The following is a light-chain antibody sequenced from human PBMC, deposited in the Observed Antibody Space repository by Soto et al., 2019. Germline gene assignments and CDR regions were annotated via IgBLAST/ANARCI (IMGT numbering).Light chain of an antibody. Sequence: QSALTQPPSASGSPGQSVAISCTGTSSDVGGYNYVSWYQQHPGKAPKLMIYEVNKRPSGVPDRFSGSKSGNTASLTVSGLQAEDEDDYHCSSYAGSSNVFGTGTQLTVL. CDR1: SSDVGGYNY. CDR2: EVN. V-gene: IGLV2-8*01. CDR3: SSYAGSSNV. J-gene: IGLJ1*01.